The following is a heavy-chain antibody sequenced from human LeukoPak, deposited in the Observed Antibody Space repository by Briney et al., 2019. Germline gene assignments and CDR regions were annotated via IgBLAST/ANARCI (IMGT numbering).Heavy chain of an antibody. Sequence: GGSLRLSCAASGFTFSNYSMNWVRQAPGKGLEWVSSISSSSSYIFYADSVKGRFTISRDNSKSALFVQMISLRAEDTAVYYCAKDAPRSSGWFFLDYWGQGTLVTVSS. V-gene: IGHV3-21*04. CDR1: GFTFSNYS. CDR2: ISSSSSYI. J-gene: IGHJ4*02. CDR3: AKDAPRSSGWFFLDY. D-gene: IGHD6-19*01.